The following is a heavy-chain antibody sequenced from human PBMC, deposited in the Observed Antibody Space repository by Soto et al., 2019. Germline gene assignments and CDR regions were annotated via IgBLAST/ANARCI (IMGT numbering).Heavy chain of an antibody. Sequence: SVKVSCKASGGTFSSYAISWVRQAPGQGLEWMGRIIPILGIANYAQKFQGRVTITADKSTSTAYMELSSLRSEDTAVYYCAREGKAGYSSGPYYYYGMDVWGQGTTVTVSS. CDR2: IIPILGIA. CDR1: GGTFSSYA. D-gene: IGHD6-19*01. CDR3: AREGKAGYSSGPYYYYGMDV. V-gene: IGHV1-69*04. J-gene: IGHJ6*02.